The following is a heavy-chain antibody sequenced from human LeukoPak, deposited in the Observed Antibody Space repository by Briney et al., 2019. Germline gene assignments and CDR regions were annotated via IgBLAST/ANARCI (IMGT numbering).Heavy chain of an antibody. CDR1: GDSISDNY. Sequence: SETLSLTCTVAGDSISDNYWSWIRQPAGKGLEWIGRMFSSGSTNSNPSLKSRVTMSVDTSKNQFSLRLSSVTAADTAIYYCAREITLLGLTFLRSDYYYMDVWGKGTPVVVSS. V-gene: IGHV4-4*07. J-gene: IGHJ6*03. CDR2: MFSSGST. CDR3: AREITLLGLTFLRSDYYYMDV. D-gene: IGHD3/OR15-3a*01.